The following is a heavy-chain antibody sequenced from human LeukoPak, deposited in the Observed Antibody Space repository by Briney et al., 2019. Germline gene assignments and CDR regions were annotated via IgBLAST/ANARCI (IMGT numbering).Heavy chain of an antibody. CDR3: AALTVTTAYGMDG. J-gene: IGHJ6*02. V-gene: IGHV3-23*01. Sequence: GGSLRLSCAASGFTFSSYAMSWVRQAPGEGLEWVSAISGSGGSTYYAYSVKRGFTIARNNSKNTLYLQINSLRAEDTAVYYCAALTVTTAYGMDGWGQGTTVTVSS. D-gene: IGHD4-17*01. CDR1: GFTFSSYA. CDR2: ISGSGGST.